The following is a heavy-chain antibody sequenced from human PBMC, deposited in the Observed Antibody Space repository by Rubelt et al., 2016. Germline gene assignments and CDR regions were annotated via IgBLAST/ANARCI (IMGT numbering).Heavy chain of an antibody. CDR2: IYSGGST. J-gene: IGHJ5*02. Sequence: EVQLVESGGGLIQPGGSLRLSCAASGFTVSSNYMSWVRQAPGKGLEWVSVIYSGGSTYYADSWKGRFTFARDNSKNTLYLQMNNLRDEDTAVYFCAKGLGYSSGIPWGQGTLVTVSS. V-gene: IGHV3-53*01. D-gene: IGHD6-19*01. CDR1: GFTVSSNY. CDR3: AKGLGYSSGIP.